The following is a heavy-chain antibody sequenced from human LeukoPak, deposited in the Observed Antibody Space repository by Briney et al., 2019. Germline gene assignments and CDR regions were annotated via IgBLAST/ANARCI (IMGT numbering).Heavy chain of an antibody. D-gene: IGHD6-13*01. CDR3: ARGVIAAAGPGWFDP. J-gene: IGHJ5*02. CDR2: IYYSGST. Sequence: SETLSLTCTVSGGSISSHYWSWIRQPPGKGLEWIGYIYYSGSTNYNPSLKSRVTISVDTSKNQFSLKLSSVTAADTAVYYCARGVIAAAGPGWFDPWGQGTWSPSPQ. V-gene: IGHV4-59*11. CDR1: GGSISSHY.